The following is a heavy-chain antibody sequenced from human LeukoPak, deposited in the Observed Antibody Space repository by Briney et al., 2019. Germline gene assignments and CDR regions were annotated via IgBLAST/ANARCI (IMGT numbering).Heavy chain of an antibody. D-gene: IGHD2-15*01. J-gene: IGHJ6*02. CDR2: ISAYNGNT. CDR3: ATDVGSCSGGSCYNYYGMDV. Sequence: ASVKVSCTASGCTFTSYGISWVRQAPGQGLEWMGWISAYNGNTNYAQKLQGRVTMTTDTSTSTAYMELRSLRSDDTAVYYCATDVGSCSGGSCYNYYGMDVWGQGTTVTVSS. V-gene: IGHV1-18*01. CDR1: GCTFTSYG.